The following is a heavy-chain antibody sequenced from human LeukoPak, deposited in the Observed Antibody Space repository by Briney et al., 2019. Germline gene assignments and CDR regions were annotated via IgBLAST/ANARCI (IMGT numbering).Heavy chain of an antibody. CDR2: IWYDGSNK. CDR1: GFTFSSYG. V-gene: IGHV3-33*01. Sequence: GGSLRLSCVASGFTFSSYGMHWVRQAPGKGLEWVAVIWYDGSNKYYADSVKGRFTISRDNSKNTLFLQMNSLRAEDTAVYYCARETLRRWYYHGMDVWGQGTTVTVSS. J-gene: IGHJ6*02. CDR3: ARETLRRWYYHGMDV. D-gene: IGHD4-17*01.